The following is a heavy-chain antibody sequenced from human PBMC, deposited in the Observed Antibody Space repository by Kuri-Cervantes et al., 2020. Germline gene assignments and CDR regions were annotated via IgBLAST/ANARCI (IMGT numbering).Heavy chain of an antibody. D-gene: IGHD6-13*01. V-gene: IGHV1-2*02. J-gene: IGHJ6*01. CDR1: GYTFTGYY. CDR2: INPNSGGT. Sequence: ASVKVSCKASGYTFTGYYMHWVRQAPGQGLEWMGWINPNSGGTNYAQKFQGRVTISADKSISTAYLQWSSLKASDTAMYYCARQNGSSWAYYYYYYGMAVWGQGNTVTVSS. CDR3: ARQNGSSWAYYYYYYGMAV.